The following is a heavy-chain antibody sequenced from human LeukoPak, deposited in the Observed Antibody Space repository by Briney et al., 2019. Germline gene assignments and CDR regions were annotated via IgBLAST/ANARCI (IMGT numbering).Heavy chain of an antibody. CDR1: GYTCTSYG. D-gene: IGHD2-21*02. J-gene: IGHJ4*02. V-gene: IGHV1-18*04. Sequence: ASVKVSCKASGYTCTSYGISWVRQAPGQGLEGMGWISAYNGNTNYAQKLQGRVTMTTATSTSTAYMELRRLRSDDTAVYSCARDTVVVTATTNFDYWRQGTLVTVSS. CDR3: ARDTVVVTATTNFDY. CDR2: ISAYNGNT.